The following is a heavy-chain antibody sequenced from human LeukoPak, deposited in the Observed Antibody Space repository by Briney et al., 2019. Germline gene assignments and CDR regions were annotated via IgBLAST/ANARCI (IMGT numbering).Heavy chain of an antibody. CDR1: GRSFSGYY. CDR3: ARGRKAARNNWFDP. CDR2: INHSGST. J-gene: IGHJ5*02. D-gene: IGHD6-6*01. V-gene: IGHV4-34*01. Sequence: SETLSLTCAVYGRSFSGYYWSWIRQPPGKGLEWIGEINHSGSTNYNPSLKSRVTISVDTSKNQFSLKLSSVTAADTAVYYCARGRKAARNNWFDPWGQGTLVTVSS.